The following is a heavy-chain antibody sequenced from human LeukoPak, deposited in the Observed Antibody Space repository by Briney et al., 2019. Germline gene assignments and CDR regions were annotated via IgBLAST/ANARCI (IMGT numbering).Heavy chain of an antibody. D-gene: IGHD6-6*01. V-gene: IGHV3-30*03. Sequence: GGSLRLSCAASGFTFSSYGMHWVRQAPGKGLEWVAVISYDGSNKYYADSVKGRFTISRDNAKNSLYLQMNSLRAEDTAVYYCARWEYSSPTGGYWGQGTLVTVSS. CDR2: ISYDGSNK. J-gene: IGHJ4*02. CDR1: GFTFSSYG. CDR3: ARWEYSSPTGGY.